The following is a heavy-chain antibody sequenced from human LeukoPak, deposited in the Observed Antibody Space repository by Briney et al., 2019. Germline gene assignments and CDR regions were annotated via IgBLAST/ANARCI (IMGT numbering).Heavy chain of an antibody. CDR1: GGAISSSSYY. V-gene: IGHV4-39*01. Sequence: SETLSLTCTVSGGAISSSSYYWDWIRQPPGQGLEWIGSIYYSGITHYNASLKSRVTMSIDTAKNHFSLKLSSVTAADTAVYFCARHLGSSSSWYSSWFDPWGQGTLVTVSS. J-gene: IGHJ5*02. D-gene: IGHD6-13*01. CDR3: ARHLGSSSSWYSSWFDP. CDR2: IYYSGIT.